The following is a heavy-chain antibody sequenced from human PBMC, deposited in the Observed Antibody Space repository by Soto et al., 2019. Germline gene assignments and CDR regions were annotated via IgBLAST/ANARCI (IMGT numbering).Heavy chain of an antibody. D-gene: IGHD1-26*01. J-gene: IGHJ4*02. CDR2: IYWDDDK. CDR1: GFSLSSSGVG. V-gene: IGHV2-5*02. CDR3: AHRPPGSSPGDY. Sequence: QITLKESGPPLVKPTQTLTLTCTFSGFSLSSSGVGVGWIRQPPGQALEWLALIYWDDDKRFSPSLKSRLTVTKVSSKKQVVLTMTNMDPVDTATYYCAHRPPGSSPGDYWGQGTLVTVSS.